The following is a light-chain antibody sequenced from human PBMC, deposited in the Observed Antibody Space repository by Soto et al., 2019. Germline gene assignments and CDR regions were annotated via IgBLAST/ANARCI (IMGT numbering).Light chain of an antibody. CDR3: NSRGGSRPYYV. Sequence: QSVLTQTASVSGSPGQSITISCTGTSSDIGAYNSVSWYQQYPGRAPKLMIYEVSNRPSGVSARFSASKSGNTASLTISGLQSEDEADYYCNSRGGSRPYYVFGTGTKLTVL. CDR2: EVS. V-gene: IGLV2-14*01. J-gene: IGLJ1*01. CDR1: SSDIGAYNS.